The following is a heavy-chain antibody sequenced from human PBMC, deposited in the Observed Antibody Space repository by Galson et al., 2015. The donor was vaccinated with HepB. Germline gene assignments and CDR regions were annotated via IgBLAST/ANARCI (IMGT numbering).Heavy chain of an antibody. D-gene: IGHD3-10*01. CDR1: GYTFTGYY. J-gene: IGHJ4*02. V-gene: IGHV1-2*06. Sequence: SVKVSCKASGYTFTGYYMHWVRQAPGQGLEWMGRISPNSGGTNYAQKFQGRVTMTRDTSISTAYMELSRLRSDDTAVYYCARGVTMVQGVHDYWGQGTLVTVSS. CDR3: ARGVTMVQGVHDY. CDR2: ISPNSGGT.